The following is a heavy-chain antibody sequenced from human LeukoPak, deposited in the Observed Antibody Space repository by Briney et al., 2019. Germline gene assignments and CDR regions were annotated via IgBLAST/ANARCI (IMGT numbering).Heavy chain of an antibody. CDR2: IRNDGTKK. CDR1: GFTFSTSG. J-gene: IGHJ4*02. CDR3: ARDLNWETY. D-gene: IGHD7-27*01. Sequence: GGSLRLSCAASGFTFSTSGMHWVRQSPGKGLDWVAFIRNDGTKKNYADSVKGRFTISRDNAKNSLSLQMNSLRAEDTAVYYCARDLNWETYWGQGTLVTVSS. V-gene: IGHV3-30*02.